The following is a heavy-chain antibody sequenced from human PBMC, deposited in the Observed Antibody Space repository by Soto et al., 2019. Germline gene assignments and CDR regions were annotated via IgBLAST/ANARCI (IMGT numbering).Heavy chain of an antibody. CDR3: AREDWGAARGYDAFDI. J-gene: IGHJ3*02. CDR2: SYYSGST. D-gene: IGHD6-6*01. Sequence: QVQLQESGPGLVKPSQTLSLTCTVSGGSISSGGYYWSWIRQHPGKGLEWIGYSYYSGSTYYNPSLKSRVTISVDTSKNQFSLKLSSVTAADTAVYYCAREDWGAARGYDAFDIWGQGTMVTVSS. V-gene: IGHV4-31*03. CDR1: GGSISSGGYY.